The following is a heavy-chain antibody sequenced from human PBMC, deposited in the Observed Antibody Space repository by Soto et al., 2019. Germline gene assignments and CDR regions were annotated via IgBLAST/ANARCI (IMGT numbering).Heavy chain of an antibody. J-gene: IGHJ6*03. V-gene: IGHV3-66*01. CDR3: GRNKCCSGGSCYGYYNYYRGV. Sequence: EVQLVESGGGLVQPGGSLRLSCAASGFTVSSNYMSWVRQAPGKGLEWVSVIYSGGSTYYADSVKGRFTISRDNSKNTLYLKRTSLRAEETAVYYWGRNKCCSGGSCYGYYNYYRGVGAKGPTVTV. D-gene: IGHD2-15*01. CDR1: GFTVSSNY. CDR2: IYSGGST.